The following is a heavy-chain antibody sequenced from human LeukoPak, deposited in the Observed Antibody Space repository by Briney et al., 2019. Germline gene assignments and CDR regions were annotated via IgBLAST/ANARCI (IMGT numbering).Heavy chain of an antibody. D-gene: IGHD3-22*01. CDR1: GYTFTSYD. J-gene: IGHJ4*02. CDR3: ARGGRYYDSSGYYYERYYFDY. V-gene: IGHV1-8*03. Sequence: ASVKVSCKASGYTFTSYDINWVRQATGQGLEWMGWMNPNSGNTGYAQKFQGRVTITRNTSISTAYMELSSLRSEDTAVYYCARGGRYYDSSGYYYERYYFDYWGQGTLVTVSS. CDR2: MNPNSGNT.